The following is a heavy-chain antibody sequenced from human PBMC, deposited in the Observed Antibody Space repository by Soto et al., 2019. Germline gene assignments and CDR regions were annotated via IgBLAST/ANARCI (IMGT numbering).Heavy chain of an antibody. D-gene: IGHD3-22*01. Sequence: QVQLVQSGAEVKKPGASVKVSCKASGYTFITYGLSWVRQAPGQGLDWLGWISTYNGNTRYAERLQGRVTMTTDTTTNTAYMELRNLRSDDTAVYYCARGRTDYYDNSANYFLDYWGQGTLVTVSS. CDR3: ARGRTDYYDNSANYFLDY. V-gene: IGHV1-18*01. CDR1: GYTFITYG. CDR2: ISTYNGNT. J-gene: IGHJ4*02.